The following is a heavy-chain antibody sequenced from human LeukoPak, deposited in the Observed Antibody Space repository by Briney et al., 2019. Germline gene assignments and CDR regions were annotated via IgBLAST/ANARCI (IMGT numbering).Heavy chain of an antibody. CDR3: AREHYDSSGYYYEGDY. V-gene: IGHV1-69*04. J-gene: IGHJ4*02. Sequence: SVKVSCKASGGTFSSYAISWVRQAPGQGLEWMGRIIPILGIANYAQKFQGRVTITADKSTSTAYMVLSSLRSEDTAVYYCAREHYDSSGYYYEGDYWGQGTLVTVSS. CDR1: GGTFSSYA. CDR2: IIPILGIA. D-gene: IGHD3-22*01.